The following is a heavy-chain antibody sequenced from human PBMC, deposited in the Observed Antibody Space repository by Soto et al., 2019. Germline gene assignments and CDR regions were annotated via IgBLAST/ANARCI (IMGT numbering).Heavy chain of an antibody. CDR3: ARTTYYYDSSGYIDY. Sequence: QVQLQESGPGLVKPSETLSLTCTVSGGSIGSYYWSWIRQPPGKGLEWIGYIYYSGSTNYNPSLKSRVTISVDTSKNQFSLKLSSVTAADTAVYYCARTTYYYDSSGYIDYWGQGTLVTVSS. CDR2: IYYSGST. CDR1: GGSIGSYY. D-gene: IGHD3-22*01. V-gene: IGHV4-59*01. J-gene: IGHJ4*02.